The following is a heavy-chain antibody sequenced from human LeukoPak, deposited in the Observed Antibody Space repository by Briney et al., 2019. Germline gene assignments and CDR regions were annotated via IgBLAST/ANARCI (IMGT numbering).Heavy chain of an antibody. CDR1: GGSISSDTYY. V-gene: IGHV4-39*07. CDR2: IYYSGST. Sequence: PSETLSLTCSVSGGSISSDTYYWGWIRQPPGKGLEWIGSIYYSGSTYYNPSLKSRVTISVDTSKNQFSLKLSSVTAADTAVYYCAREISSGWYLETFDIWGQGTMVTVSS. CDR3: AREISSGWYLETFDI. D-gene: IGHD6-19*01. J-gene: IGHJ3*02.